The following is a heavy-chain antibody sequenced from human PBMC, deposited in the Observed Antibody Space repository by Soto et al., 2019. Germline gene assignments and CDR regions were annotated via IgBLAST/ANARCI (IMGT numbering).Heavy chain of an antibody. D-gene: IGHD2-2*02. CDR1: GYTFTSYG. CDR2: INAGNGNT. V-gene: IGHV1-3*01. CDR3: ARDPVYCSSTSCYRVDAFDI. J-gene: IGHJ3*02. Sequence: QVQFVQSGAEVKKPGASVKVSCKASGYTFTSYGMHWVRQAPGQRLERMGWINAGNGNTKYSQKFQGRVTITRDTSASTAYMELSSLRSEDTAVYYCARDPVYCSSTSCYRVDAFDIWGQGTMVTVSS.